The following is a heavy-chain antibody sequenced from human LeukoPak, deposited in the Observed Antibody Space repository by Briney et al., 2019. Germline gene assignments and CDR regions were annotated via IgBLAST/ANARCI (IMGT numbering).Heavy chain of an antibody. V-gene: IGHV3-20*01. CDR1: GFTFSSYG. Sequence: GGSLRLSCAASGFTFSSYGMSWVRQVPGKGLEWVSGTNRRGDITGYADFVKGRFTISRDNAKNSLYLQMNSLRVKDTALYHCARKGLGGELGGFDSWGQGTLVTVSS. D-gene: IGHD1-7*01. J-gene: IGHJ4*02. CDR3: ARKGLGGELGGFDS. CDR2: TNRRGDIT.